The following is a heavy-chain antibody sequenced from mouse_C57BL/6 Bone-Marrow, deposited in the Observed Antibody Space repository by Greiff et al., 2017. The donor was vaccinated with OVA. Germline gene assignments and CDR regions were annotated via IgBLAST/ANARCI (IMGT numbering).Heavy chain of an antibody. CDR1: GYTFTSYW. Sequence: VKLQQPGAELVKPGASVKLSCKASGYTFTSYWMHWVKQRPGQGLEWIGMIHPNSGSTNYNEKFKSKATLTVDKSSSTAYMQLSSLTSEDSAVYYCARYRGGYFYFDYWGQGTTLTVSS. CDR3: ARYRGGYFYFDY. J-gene: IGHJ2*01. CDR2: IHPNSGST. V-gene: IGHV1-64*01. D-gene: IGHD2-3*01.